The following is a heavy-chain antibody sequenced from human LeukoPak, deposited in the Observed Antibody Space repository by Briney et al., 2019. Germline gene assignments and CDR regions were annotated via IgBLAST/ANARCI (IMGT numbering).Heavy chain of an antibody. V-gene: IGHV4-39*01. J-gene: IGHJ3*02. Sequence: SETLSLTCTVSGGSISSSGYYWGWIRQPPGKGLEWIGSIYYGGRTYYNPSLKSRVTISVDTSKNQLSLRLTSVTAADTAVYYCAKGPNYDILTGWRKTYNAFDIWGQGTMVTVSS. CDR3: AKGPNYDILTGWRKTYNAFDI. CDR1: GGSISSSGYY. D-gene: IGHD3-9*01. CDR2: IYYGGRT.